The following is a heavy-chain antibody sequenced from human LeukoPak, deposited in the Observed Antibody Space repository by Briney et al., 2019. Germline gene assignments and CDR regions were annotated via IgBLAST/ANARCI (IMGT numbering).Heavy chain of an antibody. CDR3: ASNHGSGSYSFWFDP. Sequence: PGRSLRLSCAASGFTFSSYAMHWVRQAPGKGLEWVAVISYDGSNKYYADSVEGRFTISRDNSKNTLYLQMNSLRAEDTAVYYCASNHGSGSYSFWFDPWGQGTLVTVSS. V-gene: IGHV3-30*04. CDR1: GFTFSSYA. D-gene: IGHD3-10*01. CDR2: ISYDGSNK. J-gene: IGHJ5*02.